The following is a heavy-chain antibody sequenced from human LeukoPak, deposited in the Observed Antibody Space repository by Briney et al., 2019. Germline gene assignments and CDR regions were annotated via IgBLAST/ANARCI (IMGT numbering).Heavy chain of an antibody. J-gene: IGHJ5*02. CDR3: ARPYQLLTNGWFDP. Sequence: ASVKVSCKASGYTFTSYAMNWVRQAPGQGLEWMGWINTNTGNPTYAQGFTGRFVFSLDTSVSTAYLQISSLKAEDTAVYYCARPYQLLTNGWFDPWGQGTLVTVSS. CDR1: GYTFTSYA. CDR2: INTNTGNP. D-gene: IGHD2-2*01. V-gene: IGHV7-4-1*02.